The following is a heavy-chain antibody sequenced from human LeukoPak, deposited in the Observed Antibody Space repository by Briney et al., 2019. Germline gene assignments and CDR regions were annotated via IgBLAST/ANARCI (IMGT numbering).Heavy chain of an antibody. J-gene: IGHJ4*02. D-gene: IGHD2-2*01. CDR1: GFTFDDYA. Sequence: QCGGSLSLSCAPSGFTFDDYAMHWVRQAAGKGREWVSGISRNSGSIGYADSVKGRFTISRDNAKNSLYLQMNSLRAEDTALYYCAKAPGYQLLLLDYFDYWGQGTLVTVSS. CDR3: AKAPGYQLLLLDYFDY. CDR2: ISRNSGSI. V-gene: IGHV3-9*01.